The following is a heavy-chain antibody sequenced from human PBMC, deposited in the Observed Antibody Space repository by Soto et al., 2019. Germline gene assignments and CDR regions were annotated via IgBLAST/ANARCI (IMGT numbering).Heavy chain of an antibody. CDR3: VWGGSV. J-gene: IGHJ4*02. CDR1: GGSISSDNW. V-gene: IGHV4-4*02. D-gene: IGHD3-16*01. CDR2: IYHSGST. Sequence: QVQLQESGPGLVKPSGTLSLTCAVSGGSISSDNWCSWVRQPPGKGLEWIGAIYHSGSTNYNPSRKRPVTISVDKSSNQFALTLSSVTAADTAVYYCVWGGSVWGQGTLVTVSS.